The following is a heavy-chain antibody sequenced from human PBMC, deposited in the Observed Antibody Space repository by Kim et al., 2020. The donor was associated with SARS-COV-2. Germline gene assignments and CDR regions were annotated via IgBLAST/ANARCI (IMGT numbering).Heavy chain of an antibody. CDR1: GYTFTSYA. J-gene: IGHJ6*02. D-gene: IGHD2-8*02. CDR2: INTNTGNP. V-gene: IGHV7-4-1*02. Sequence: ASVKVSCKASGYTFTSYAMNWVRQAPGQGLEWMGWINTNTGNPTYAQGFTGRFVFSLDTSVSTAYLQISSLKAEDTAVYYCASWSAVYYYYGMDVWGQGTTVTVSS. CDR3: ASWSAVYYYYGMDV.